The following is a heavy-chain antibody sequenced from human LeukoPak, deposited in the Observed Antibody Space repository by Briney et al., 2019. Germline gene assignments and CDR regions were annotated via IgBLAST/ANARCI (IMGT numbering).Heavy chain of an antibody. CDR2: IYYSGST. CDR3: ARDRTLQRGHWFDP. Sequence: PSETLSLTCTVSGGSISSGDYYWSWIRQPPGKGLEWIGYIYYSGSTYYNPSLKSRVTISVDTSKNQFSLKLSSVTAADTAVYYCARDRTLQRGHWFDPWGQGTLVTVSS. CDR1: GGSISSGDYY. J-gene: IGHJ5*02. V-gene: IGHV4-30-4*01. D-gene: IGHD5-24*01.